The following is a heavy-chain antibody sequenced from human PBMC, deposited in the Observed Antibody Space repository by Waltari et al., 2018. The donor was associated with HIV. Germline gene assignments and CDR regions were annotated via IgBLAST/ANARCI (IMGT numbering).Heavy chain of an antibody. D-gene: IGHD5-18*01. J-gene: IGHJ3*02. CDR1: GATFSNAA. V-gene: IGHV1-69*01. Sequence: QVLPVQSGAEVKKPGSSVQVSCKASGATFSNAAINWVRQAPGQGLGWIGGIIPIFGSPNYAQKFQGRVTITADESTSTVYMKLSSLRSEDTAVYYCASASRDTAMGAFDIWGQGTMVTVSS. CDR2: IIPIFGSP. CDR3: ASASRDTAMGAFDI.